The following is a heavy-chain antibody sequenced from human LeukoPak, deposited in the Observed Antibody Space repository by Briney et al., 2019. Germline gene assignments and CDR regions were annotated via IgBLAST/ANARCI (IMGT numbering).Heavy chain of an antibody. V-gene: IGHV3-21*01. CDR3: ARGTVGYSYVYNY. D-gene: IGHD5-18*01. CDR2: ISSSSSYI. Sequence: ETLSLTCTVSGYSISSGYSMNWVRQSPGKGLDWVSSISSSSSYIYYADSVKGRFTISRDNARNSLYLQMNSLRAEDTAVYYCARGTVGYSYVYNYWGQGTLVTVSS. J-gene: IGHJ4*02. CDR1: GYSISSGYS.